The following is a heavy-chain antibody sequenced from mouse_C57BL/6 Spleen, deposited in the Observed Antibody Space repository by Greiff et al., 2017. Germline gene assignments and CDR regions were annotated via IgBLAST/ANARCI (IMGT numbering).Heavy chain of an antibody. V-gene: IGHV1-54*01. Sequence: VQLQQSGAELVRPGTSVKVSCKASGYAFTNYLIEWVKQSPGQGLEWIGVINPGSGGTNYNEKFKGKATLTADKSSSTAYMQLSSLTSEDSAVYFCARMWVTAQAHYFAYWGQGTTLTVSS. J-gene: IGHJ2*01. CDR2: INPGSGGT. CDR3: ARMWVTAQAHYFAY. CDR1: GYAFTNYL. D-gene: IGHD3-2*02.